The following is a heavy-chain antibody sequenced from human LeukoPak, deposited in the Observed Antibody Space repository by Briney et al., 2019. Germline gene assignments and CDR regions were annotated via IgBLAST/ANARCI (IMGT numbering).Heavy chain of an antibody. D-gene: IGHD3-9*01. V-gene: IGHV1-18*01. CDR2: ISAYNGNT. CDR3: ARDKRTYYDILTGYYYFDY. Sequence: ASVKVSCKASGYTFTSYGISWVRQAPGQGLEWMGWISAYNGNTNYAQKLQGRVTMTTDTSTSTAYMELRSLRSDDTAVYYRARDKRTYYDILTGYYYFDYWGQGTLVTVSS. J-gene: IGHJ4*02. CDR1: GYTFTSYG.